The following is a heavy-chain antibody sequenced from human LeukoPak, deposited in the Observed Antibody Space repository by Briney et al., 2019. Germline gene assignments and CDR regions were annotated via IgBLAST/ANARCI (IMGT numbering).Heavy chain of an antibody. V-gene: IGHV4-4*07. CDR3: ARVGGIVAAGLFDY. Sequence: SETLSLTCTVSGGSISSYYWGWIRQPAGKGLEWIGRTYTSGRTNYNPSLKSRLTMSVDTSKNQFSLKLSFVTAADTAVYYCARVGGIVAAGLFDYWGQGTLVTVSS. CDR1: GGSISSYY. CDR2: TYTSGRT. D-gene: IGHD6-13*01. J-gene: IGHJ4*02.